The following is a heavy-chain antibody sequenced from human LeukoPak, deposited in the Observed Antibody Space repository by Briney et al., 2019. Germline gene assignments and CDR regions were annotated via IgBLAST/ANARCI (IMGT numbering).Heavy chain of an antibody. J-gene: IGHJ4*02. D-gene: IGHD6-19*01. CDR2: INPNSGGT. Sequence: WASVEVSCKASGYTFTGYYMHWVRQAPGQGLEWMGWINPNSGGTNYAQKFQGRVTMTRDTSISTAYMELSRLRSDDTAVYYCARALLVAGTRYFDYWGQGTLVTVSS. V-gene: IGHV1-2*02. CDR3: ARALLVAGTRYFDY. CDR1: GYTFTGYY.